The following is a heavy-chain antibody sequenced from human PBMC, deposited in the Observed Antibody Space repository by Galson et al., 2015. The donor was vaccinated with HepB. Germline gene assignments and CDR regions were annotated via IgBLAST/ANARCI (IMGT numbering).Heavy chain of an antibody. CDR3: ARRSVDTAMAHWYFDL. Sequence: QSGAEVKKPGESLKISCKGSGYSFTSYWIGWVRQMPGKGLEWMGIIYPGDSDTRYSPSFQGQVTISADKSISTAYLQWSSLKASDTAMYYCARRSVDTAMAHWYFDLWGRGTLVTVSS. V-gene: IGHV5-51*01. D-gene: IGHD5-18*01. CDR1: GYSFTSYW. CDR2: IYPGDSDT. J-gene: IGHJ2*01.